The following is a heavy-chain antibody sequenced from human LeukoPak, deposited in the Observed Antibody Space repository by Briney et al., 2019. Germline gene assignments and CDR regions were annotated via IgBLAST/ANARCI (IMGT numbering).Heavy chain of an antibody. CDR1: GFSFRNQA. CDR3: AKDARRSSGWFYFDS. Sequence: GGSLRLSCAASGFSFRNQAMGWVRQAPGKGLEWVSGIDYSGDNTYYADSVKGRFTISRDNSENMLYLQMASLRAEDTALYYCAKDARRSSGWFYFDSLGQGTLVTVSS. D-gene: IGHD6-19*01. J-gene: IGHJ4*02. V-gene: IGHV3-23*01. CDR2: IDYSGDNT.